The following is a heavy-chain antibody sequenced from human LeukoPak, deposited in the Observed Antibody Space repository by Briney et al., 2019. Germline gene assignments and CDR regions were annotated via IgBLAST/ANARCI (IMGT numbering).Heavy chain of an antibody. Sequence: ASVKVSCKASGYTFTSYGISWVRQAPGQGLEWMGWISAYNGNTNYAQKLQGRVTMTTDTSTSTAYMELRSLRSDDTAVYYCARDFPNYDSSGYYYVAFDNWGQGTMVTVSS. D-gene: IGHD3-22*01. CDR1: GYTFTSYG. J-gene: IGHJ3*02. CDR3: ARDFPNYDSSGYYYVAFDN. CDR2: ISAYNGNT. V-gene: IGHV1-18*01.